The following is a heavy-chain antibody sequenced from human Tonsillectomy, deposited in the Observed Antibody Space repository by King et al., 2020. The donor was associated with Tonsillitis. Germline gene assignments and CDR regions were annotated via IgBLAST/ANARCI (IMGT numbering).Heavy chain of an antibody. CDR2: IYSGGST. V-gene: IGHV3-66*01. CDR3: ASRDLTWGLTDWYFDL. CDR1: GFTVSSNY. Sequence: VQLVESGGGLVQPGGSLRLSCAASGFTVSSNYMSWVRQAPGKGLEWVSVIYSGGSTYYADSVKGRFTISRDNSKNTLYLQMNSLRAEDTAVYYCASRDLTWGLTDWYFDLWGRGTLVTVSS. J-gene: IGHJ2*01. D-gene: IGHD7-27*01.